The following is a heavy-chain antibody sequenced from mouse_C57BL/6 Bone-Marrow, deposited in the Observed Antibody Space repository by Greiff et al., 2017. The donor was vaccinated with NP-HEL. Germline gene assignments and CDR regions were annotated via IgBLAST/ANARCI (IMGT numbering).Heavy chain of an antibody. CDR3: ARPKMDY. CDR2: ISSGGSYT. J-gene: IGHJ4*01. CDR1: GFTFSSYG. Sequence: EVHLVESGGDLVKPGGSLKLSCAASGFTFSSYGMSWVRQTPDKRLEWVATISSGGSYTYYPDSVKGRFTISRDNAKNTLYLQMSSLKSEDTAMYYCARPKMDYWGQGTSVTFSS. V-gene: IGHV5-6*01.